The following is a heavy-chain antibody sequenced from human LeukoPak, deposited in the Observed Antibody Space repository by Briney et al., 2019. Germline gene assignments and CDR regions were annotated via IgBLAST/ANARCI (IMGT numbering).Heavy chain of an antibody. V-gene: IGHV4-34*01. Sequence: SETLSLTCAVYGGSFSGYYWSWIRQPPGKGLESNGEINHSVSTKYKPSLKSRVTISVDTSKNQFSLKMSSVTAADTAVYYCARAYCSSTSCGWFDPWGQGTLVTVSS. CDR2: INHSVST. CDR3: ARAYCSSTSCGWFDP. D-gene: IGHD2-2*01. CDR1: GGSFSGYY. J-gene: IGHJ5*02.